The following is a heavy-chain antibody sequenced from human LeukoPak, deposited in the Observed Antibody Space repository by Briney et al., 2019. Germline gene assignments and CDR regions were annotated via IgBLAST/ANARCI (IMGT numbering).Heavy chain of an antibody. D-gene: IGHD5-18*01. J-gene: IGHJ4*02. V-gene: IGHV4-34*01. Sequence: SETLSLTCAVYGGSFSGYYWSWIRQPPGKGLEWIGEINHSGSTNYNPSLKSRVTISVDTSKNQFSLKLSSVTAADTAVYYCVRVQGRGYSRYYFDYWGQGTLVAVSS. CDR1: GGSFSGYY. CDR2: INHSGST. CDR3: VRVQGRGYSRYYFDY.